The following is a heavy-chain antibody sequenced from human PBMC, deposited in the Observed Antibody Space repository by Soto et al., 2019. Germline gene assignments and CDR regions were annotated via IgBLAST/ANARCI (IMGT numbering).Heavy chain of an antibody. J-gene: IGHJ5*02. CDR1: GGTFSSYA. Sequence: QVQLVQSGAEVKKPGSSVKVSCKASGGTFSSYAISWVRQAPGQGLEWMGGIIPIFGTENYAQKFQGRVTITADESTSTAYMELSSLRSEDTAVYYCARDEKYYYDSSGYSTDWFDPWGQGTLVTVSS. CDR2: IIPIFGTE. CDR3: ARDEKYYYDSSGYSTDWFDP. V-gene: IGHV1-69*01. D-gene: IGHD3-22*01.